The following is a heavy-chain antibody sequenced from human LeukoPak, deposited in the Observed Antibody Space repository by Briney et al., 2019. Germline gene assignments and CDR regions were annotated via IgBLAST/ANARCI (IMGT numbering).Heavy chain of an antibody. V-gene: IGHV1-8*01. Sequence: ASVEVSCKASGYTFTSYDINSVRRATGQGLECMGWMNSNSGNTGYAKKFQGRLTMTRNTSISTAYMELSSLSSEDTAMYYCARGFRSDSSGRKFDYWGQGALVTVSS. J-gene: IGHJ4*02. CDR2: MNSNSGNT. D-gene: IGHD3-22*01. CDR3: ARGFRSDSSGRKFDY. CDR1: GYTFTSYD.